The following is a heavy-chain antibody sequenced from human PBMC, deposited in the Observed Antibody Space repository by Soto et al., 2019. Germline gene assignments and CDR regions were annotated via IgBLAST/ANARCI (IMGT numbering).Heavy chain of an antibody. CDR1: GGSFSGYY. CDR2: INHSGST. CDR3: ARGKGYCSSTSCLSVDYNRNGALDY. D-gene: IGHD2-2*01. J-gene: IGHJ4*02. V-gene: IGHV4-34*01. Sequence: SETLSLTCAVYGGSFSGYYWSWIRQPPGKGLEWIGEINHSGSTNYNPSLKSRVTISVDTSKNQFSLKLSSVTAADTAVYYCARGKGYCSSTSCLSVDYNRNGALDYWGQGTLVTVSS.